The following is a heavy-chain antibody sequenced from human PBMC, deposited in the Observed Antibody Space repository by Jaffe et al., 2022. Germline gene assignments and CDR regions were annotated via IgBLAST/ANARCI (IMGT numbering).Heavy chain of an antibody. CDR1: GFTFSSYG. CDR3: AKGSRYGSGSYWEEWLYYFDY. J-gene: IGHJ4*02. CDR2: IRYDGSNK. V-gene: IGHV3-30*02. Sequence: QVQLVESGGGVVQPGGSLRLSCAASGFTFSSYGMHWVRQAPGKGLEWVAFIRYDGSNKYYADSVKGRFTISRDNSKNTLYLQMNSLRAEDTAVYYCAKGSRYGSGSYWEEWLYYFDYWGQGTLVTVSS. D-gene: IGHD3-10*01.